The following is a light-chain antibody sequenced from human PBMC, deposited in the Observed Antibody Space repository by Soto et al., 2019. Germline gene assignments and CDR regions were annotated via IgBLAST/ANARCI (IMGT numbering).Light chain of an antibody. J-gene: IGKJ5*01. V-gene: IGKV3-15*01. CDR2: GAS. CDR1: QSVSSN. CDR3: QQYNNWPLT. Sequence: EIVMTQSPATLSVSPGERATLSCRASQSVSSNLAWYQQKPGQAPRLLIYGASTRATGIPARFSGSGSGTEFTLTIGSLQSEDFAVYYCQQYNNWPLTFGGGTRLEIK.